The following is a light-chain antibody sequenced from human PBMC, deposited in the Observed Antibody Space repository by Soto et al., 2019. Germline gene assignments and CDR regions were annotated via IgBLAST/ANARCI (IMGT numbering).Light chain of an antibody. V-gene: IGKV3-20*01. CDR2: GAS. CDR3: QQYGSSPTT. J-gene: IGKJ1*01. CDR1: LSVSSSY. Sequence: EIVLTQSPGTLSLSPGERATLSCRASLSVSSSYLAWYQQKPGQAPRLLIYGASSRATGIPDRFSGSGSGTDFTLTISRLEPEDFAVYYCQQYGSSPTTLGQGAKVEIK.